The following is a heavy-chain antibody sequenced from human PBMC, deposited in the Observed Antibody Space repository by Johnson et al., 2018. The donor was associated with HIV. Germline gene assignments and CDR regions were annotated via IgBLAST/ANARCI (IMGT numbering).Heavy chain of an antibody. V-gene: IGHV3-11*01. CDR1: GFTFSDSY. Sequence: QVQLVESGGGLVKPGGSLRLSCAASGFTFSDSYMSWIRQAPGKGLEWVSYISGRGITIYYSDSVKGRFTISRDNSKNSLYLQMNSLRAEDTALYYCANYYDSSGYLNPDAFDIWGQGTMVTVSS. J-gene: IGHJ3*02. CDR2: ISGRGITI. D-gene: IGHD3-22*01. CDR3: ANYYDSSGYLNPDAFDI.